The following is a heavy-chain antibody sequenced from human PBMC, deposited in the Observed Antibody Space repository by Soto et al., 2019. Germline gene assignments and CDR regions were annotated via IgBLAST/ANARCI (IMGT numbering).Heavy chain of an antibody. CDR1: GFTFSHYI. D-gene: IGHD2-15*01. J-gene: IGHJ4*02. Sequence: GGSLRLSCAASGFTFSHYIYHWVRQAPGKGLQWVAVIRDDGKKTNYATSVRGRFTVSRDMSKSTIFLQLSNRRSDDTAVYYCAGASSRVSSVVAAYWGQGTLVTVSS. CDR3: AGASSRVSSVVAAY. V-gene: IGHV3-30*03. CDR2: IRDDGKKT.